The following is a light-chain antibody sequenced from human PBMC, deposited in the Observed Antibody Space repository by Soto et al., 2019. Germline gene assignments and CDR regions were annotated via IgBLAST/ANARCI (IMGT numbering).Light chain of an antibody. CDR3: QQTSTTPGT. V-gene: IGKV1-39*01. J-gene: IGKJ1*01. CDR1: QTVKTY. Sequence: DVQMTQSPSSLSASVGDSVTITCRSSQTVKTYLNWYQHKPGKAPQLLIYASSRLQTGVASRFSGSRSGTYFSLTISSLQPEDFATYYWQQTSTTPGTFGQGTKVEIK. CDR2: ASS.